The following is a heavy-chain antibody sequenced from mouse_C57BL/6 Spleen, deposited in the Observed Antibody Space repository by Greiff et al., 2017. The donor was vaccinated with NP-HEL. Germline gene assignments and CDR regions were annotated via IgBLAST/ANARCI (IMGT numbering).Heavy chain of an antibody. Sequence: EVKLMESGGGLVKPGGSLKLSCAASGFTFSSYAMSWVRQTPEKRLEWVATISDGGSYTYYPDNVKGRFTISRDNAKNNLYLQMSHLKSEDTAMYYCARDKVYYGSSYGAMDYWGQGTSVTVSS. J-gene: IGHJ4*01. D-gene: IGHD1-1*01. CDR1: GFTFSSYA. CDR2: ISDGGSYT. CDR3: ARDKVYYGSSYGAMDY. V-gene: IGHV5-4*01.